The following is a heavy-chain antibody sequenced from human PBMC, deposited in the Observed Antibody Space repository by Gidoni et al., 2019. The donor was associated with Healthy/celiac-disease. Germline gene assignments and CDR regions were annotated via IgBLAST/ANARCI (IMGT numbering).Heavy chain of an antibody. V-gene: IGHV3-20*04. Sequence: EVQLVESGGGVVRPGGSLRLSCAASGFTFDDYGMSWVRQAPGKGLEWVSGINWNGGSTGYADSVKGRFTISRDNAKNSLYLQMNSLRAEDTALYYCARIGYYDSSGYYYYFDYWGQGTLVTVSS. CDR1: GFTFDDYG. CDR2: INWNGGST. D-gene: IGHD3-22*01. J-gene: IGHJ4*02. CDR3: ARIGYYDSSGYYYYFDY.